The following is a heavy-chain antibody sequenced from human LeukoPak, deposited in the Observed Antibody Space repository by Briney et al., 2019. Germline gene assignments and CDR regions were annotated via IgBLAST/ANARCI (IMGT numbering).Heavy chain of an antibody. CDR2: IKSKTDGGTT. J-gene: IGHJ5*02. CDR3: TTDFRSPAMVRGSGFDP. CDR1: GITFSNAW. Sequence: GGSLRLSCAASGITFSNAWMSWVRQAPGKGLEWVGRIKSKTDGGTTEYAAPVKGRFTISRDDSKNTLYLQMNSLKSEDTAVYYCTTDFRSPAMVRGSGFDPWGQGTLVTVSS. D-gene: IGHD3-10*01. V-gene: IGHV3-15*05.